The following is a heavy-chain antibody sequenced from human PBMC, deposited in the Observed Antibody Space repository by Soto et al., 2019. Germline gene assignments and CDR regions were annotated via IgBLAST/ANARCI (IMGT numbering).Heavy chain of an antibody. V-gene: IGHV1-69*13. CDR1: GGTFSNYA. Sequence: SVKVSCKVSGGTFSNYAFSWVRQAPGQGLEWMGGILPIFTTATYAPKFQDRVTITADESTSTVYMDLSSPRSEDTALYYCAKDIGFQQHLFVFDNWGQGTLVTVSS. CDR2: ILPIFTTA. J-gene: IGHJ4*02. D-gene: IGHD6-13*01. CDR3: AKDIGFQQHLFVFDN.